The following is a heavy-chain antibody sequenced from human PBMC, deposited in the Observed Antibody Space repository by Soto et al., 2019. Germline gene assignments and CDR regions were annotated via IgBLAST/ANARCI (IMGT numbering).Heavy chain of an antibody. V-gene: IGHV1-69*12. CDR3: ARDKDRPQLGGNYYYILDV. CDR2: IMPIFRTP. D-gene: IGHD3-3*02. CDR1: GGTFSTSA. Sequence: QVQLEQSGPEVKKPGSSVKVPCKASGGTFSTSAISWVRQAPGQGLEWMGGIMPIFRTPDYAQKFQGRVTVTADESTSTAYMELSGLRSDDTAVYYCARDKDRPQLGGNYYYILDVWGQGTTITVSS. J-gene: IGHJ6*02.